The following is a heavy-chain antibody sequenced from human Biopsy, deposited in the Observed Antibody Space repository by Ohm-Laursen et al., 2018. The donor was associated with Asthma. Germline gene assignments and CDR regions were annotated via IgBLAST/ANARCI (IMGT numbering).Heavy chain of an antibody. CDR2: IMTVFGTT. V-gene: IGHV1-69*13. CDR1: GGTFRNFA. Sequence: PSVKASCKAPGGTFRNFAIGWVRQAPGQGLEWLGGIMTVFGTTNYAQKFQGRVTITADESTSTAYMEVTSLRSEDTAIYYCARCQVGYSSGWSLLLKKIYYSGMDVWGQGTAVTVSS. D-gene: IGHD6-19*01. CDR3: ARCQVGYSSGWSLLLKKIYYSGMDV. J-gene: IGHJ6*02.